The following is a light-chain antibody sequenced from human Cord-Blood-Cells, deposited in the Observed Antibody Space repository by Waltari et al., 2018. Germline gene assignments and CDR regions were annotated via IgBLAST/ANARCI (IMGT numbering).Light chain of an antibody. CDR1: QSVLYSSNNKNY. V-gene: IGKV4-1*01. Sequence: VSLGERATINCKSSQSVLYSSNNKNYLAWYQQKPGQPPKLLIYWASTRESGVPDRFSGSGSGTDFTLTISSLQAEDVAVYYCQQYYSTPHTFGQGTKLEIK. CDR3: QQYYSTPHT. CDR2: WAS. J-gene: IGKJ2*01.